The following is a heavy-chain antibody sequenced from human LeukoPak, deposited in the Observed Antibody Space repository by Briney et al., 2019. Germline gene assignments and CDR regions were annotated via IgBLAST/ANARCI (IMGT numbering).Heavy chain of an antibody. CDR3: ARVGAYIRSFDY. CDR1: GGSISSSSYY. J-gene: IGHJ4*02. CDR2: IYCSGST. D-gene: IGHD1-26*01. V-gene: IGHV4-39*07. Sequence: PSETLSLTCTVSGGSISSSSYYWGWIRQPPGKGLEWIGSIYCSGSTYYNPSLKSRVTISVDTSKNQFSLKLSSVTAADTAVYYCARVGAYIRSFDYWGQGTLVTVSS.